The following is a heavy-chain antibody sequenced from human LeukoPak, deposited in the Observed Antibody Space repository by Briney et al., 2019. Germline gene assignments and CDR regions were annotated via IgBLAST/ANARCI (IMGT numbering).Heavy chain of an antibody. D-gene: IGHD3-22*01. Sequence: SVKASCRASGYTFTSYFMHWVRQAPGHGLEWMGWINPNSGGTNYAQKSQGRVTLTRDTSISTAYMELSRLRSDDTAKYYCAKAGDYYDSSGFRGIDFRGQGTLVTVSS. V-gene: IGHV1-2*02. CDR3: AKAGDYYDSSGFRGIDF. J-gene: IGHJ4*02. CDR1: GYTFTSYF. CDR2: INPNSGGT.